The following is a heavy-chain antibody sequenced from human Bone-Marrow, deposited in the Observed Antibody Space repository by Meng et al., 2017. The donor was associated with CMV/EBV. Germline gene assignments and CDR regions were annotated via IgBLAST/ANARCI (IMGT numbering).Heavy chain of an antibody. V-gene: IGHV3-48*04. Sequence: GGSLRLSCAASGFTFSSYSMNWVRQAPGKGLEWVSYISSSSSTIYYADSVKGRFTISRDNAKNSLYLQMNSLRAEDTAVYYCARVTTLYYYYGTDVWGQGNTVTVYS. CDR3: ARVTTLYYYYGTDV. D-gene: IGHD4-11*01. J-gene: IGHJ6*02. CDR1: GFTFSSYS. CDR2: ISSSSSTI.